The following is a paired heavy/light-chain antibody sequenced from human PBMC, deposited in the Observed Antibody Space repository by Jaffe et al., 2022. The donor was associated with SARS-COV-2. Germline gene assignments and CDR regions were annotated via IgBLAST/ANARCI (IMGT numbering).Heavy chain of an antibody. D-gene: IGHD3-16*01. CDR3: ATGGHYYGL. CDR2: IREDGSES. Sequence: EERLVESGGGLVQPGGSLRLTCSASGLTLSSHRMSWVRQTPGKGLEWVAHIREDGSESNYVDSVKGRFTISRDNAKNIAYLQMNSLRVEDTSVYYCATGGHYYGLWGQGTLVTVSS. J-gene: IGHJ1*01. V-gene: IGHV3-7*01. CDR1: GLTLSSHR.
Light chain of an antibody. CDR2: DES. CDR1: QNVGIF. V-gene: IGKV3-11*01. CDR3: QQYLHSPWT. J-gene: IGKJ1*01. Sequence: EIVLTQSPDTLSLSPGERATLSCRASQNVGIFLAWYQQKPGQAPRLFIYDESNRAPGIPDRFSASGSGTDFTLTIRRLEPEDFAVYFCQQYLHSPWTFGQGTKVEIK.